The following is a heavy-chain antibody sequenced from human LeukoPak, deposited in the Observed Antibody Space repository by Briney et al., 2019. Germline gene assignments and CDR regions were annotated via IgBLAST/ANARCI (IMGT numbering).Heavy chain of an antibody. Sequence: GASVKVSCKASGGTFSSYAISWVRQAPGQGLEWMGGIIPIFGTANYAQKFQGRVTVTTDESTSTAYMELSSLRSEDTAVYYCARGPGSSWYPPFDYWGQGTLVTVSS. J-gene: IGHJ4*02. CDR1: GGTFSSYA. V-gene: IGHV1-69*05. D-gene: IGHD6-13*01. CDR2: IIPIFGTA. CDR3: ARGPGSSWYPPFDY.